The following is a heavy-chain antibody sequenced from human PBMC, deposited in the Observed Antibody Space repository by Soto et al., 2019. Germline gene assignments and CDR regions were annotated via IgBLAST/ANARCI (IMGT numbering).Heavy chain of an antibody. V-gene: IGHV3-23*01. J-gene: IGHJ6*02. Sequence: EVQLLESGGGLVQPGGSLRLSFAAAGFPLSTYGMSWVRQAPGKGLEWVSSITGTGGDTYYADSVKGRFTSSRDNSNNMLYLQMSSLRVEDTAVYYCAIIRCYWYGLDVWGQGTKITGAS. CDR3: AIIRCYWYGLDV. CDR1: GFPLSTYG. CDR2: ITGTGGDT.